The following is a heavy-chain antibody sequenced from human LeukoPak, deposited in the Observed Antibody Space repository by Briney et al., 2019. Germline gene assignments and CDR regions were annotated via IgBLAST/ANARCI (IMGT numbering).Heavy chain of an antibody. D-gene: IGHD6-13*01. V-gene: IGHV3-7*01. J-gene: IGHJ4*02. CDR2: IKQDGSDK. CDR3: VRDSSLQKSIAAAAPSDY. Sequence: GGSLRLSCAASGFSFSSYWMSWVRQAPGKGLEWVANIKQDGSDKYSVDSVKGRFTISRDNAKNSLYLQMNSLRAEDTAVYYCVRDSSLQKSIAAAAPSDYWGQGTLVTVSS. CDR1: GFSFSSYW.